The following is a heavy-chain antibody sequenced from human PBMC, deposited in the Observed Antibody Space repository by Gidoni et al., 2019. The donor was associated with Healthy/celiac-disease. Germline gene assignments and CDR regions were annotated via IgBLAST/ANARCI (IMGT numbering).Heavy chain of an antibody. CDR2: ISGSGGST. CDR1: GFTFSSYA. J-gene: IGHJ4*02. D-gene: IGHD6-13*01. CDR3: EPAPAAGFDY. Sequence: EVQLLESGGGLVQPGGSLRLSCAASGFTFSSYAMSWVRQAPGKGLEWVSAISGSGGSTYYADSVKGRFTISRDNSKNTLYLQRNSLRAEDTAVYYCEPAPAAGFDYWGQGTLVTVSS. V-gene: IGHV3-23*01.